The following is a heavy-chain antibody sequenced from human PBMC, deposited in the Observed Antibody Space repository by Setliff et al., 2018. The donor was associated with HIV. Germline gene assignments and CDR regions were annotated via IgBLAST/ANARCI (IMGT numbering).Heavy chain of an antibody. CDR2: ISRDNFVR. Sequence: GSLRLSCVVSGFDFASFLIHWVRQAPGKGLEWVASISRDNFVRFYADSVRGRFNVSRDNPKNTLYLQMNSLRPEDTAVYYCARDSGGWYPTGDYYYYMDVWGKGTTVTVS. J-gene: IGHJ6*03. CDR3: ARDSGGWYPTGDYYYYMDV. V-gene: IGHV3-21*01. D-gene: IGHD6-19*01. CDR1: GFDFASFL.